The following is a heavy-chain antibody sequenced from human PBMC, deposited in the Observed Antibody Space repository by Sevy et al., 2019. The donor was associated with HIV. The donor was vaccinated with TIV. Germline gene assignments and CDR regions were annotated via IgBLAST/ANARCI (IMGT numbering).Heavy chain of an antibody. Sequence: GGSLRLSCAASGFTFSNYWMSWVRQAPGKGLEWVANIKEDGSENYYVDSVKGRFTISRDNAKNSLYLQMNSLRAEDTAVYYCARVGGCSSTCCFAYWFDPWGQGTLVTVSS. V-gene: IGHV3-7*03. CDR3: ARVGGCSSTCCFAYWFDP. D-gene: IGHD2-2*01. J-gene: IGHJ5*02. CDR1: GFTFSNYW. CDR2: IKEDGSEN.